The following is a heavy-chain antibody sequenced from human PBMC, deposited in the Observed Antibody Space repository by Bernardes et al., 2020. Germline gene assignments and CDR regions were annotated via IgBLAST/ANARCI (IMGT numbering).Heavy chain of an antibody. Sequence: GGSLRLSCAASGFTFSSYAMSWVRQAPGKGLEWVSAISGSGGSTYYADSVKGRFTISRDNSKNTLYLQMNSLRAEDTAVYYCAKGDIMITFGGVIVFYYFDDWGQGTLVTVSS. CDR3: AKGDIMITFGGVIVFYYFDD. D-gene: IGHD3-16*02. V-gene: IGHV3-23*01. J-gene: IGHJ4*02. CDR1: GFTFSSYA. CDR2: ISGSGGST.